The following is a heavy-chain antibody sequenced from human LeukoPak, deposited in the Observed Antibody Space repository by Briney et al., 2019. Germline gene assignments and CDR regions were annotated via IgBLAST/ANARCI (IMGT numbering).Heavy chain of an antibody. D-gene: IGHD1-26*01. J-gene: IGHJ4*02. Sequence: GGSLRLSCAVSGFTFSVYGMNWVRQAPGKGLELVSSISSSSSYIYYADSVKGRFTISRDNAKNSLYLQMNSLRAEDTAVYYCARSGGTDYWGQGTLVTVSS. CDR2: ISSSSSYI. CDR3: ARSGGTDY. V-gene: IGHV3-21*01. CDR1: GFTFSVYG.